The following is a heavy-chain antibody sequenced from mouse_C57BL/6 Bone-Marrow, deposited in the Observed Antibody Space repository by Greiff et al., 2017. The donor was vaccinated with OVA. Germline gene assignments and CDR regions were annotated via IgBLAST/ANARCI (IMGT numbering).Heavy chain of an antibody. J-gene: IGHJ2*01. Sequence: QVHVKQPGAELVKPGASVKLSCKASGYTFTSYWMQWVKQRPGQGLEWIGGIDPSDSYTNYNQKFKGKATLTVDTSSSSAYMQLSSMTSEGSAVYYCARRYSDYWGQGTTLTVSS. CDR2: IDPSDSYT. V-gene: IGHV1-50*01. CDR3: ARRYSDY. CDR1: GYTFTSYW.